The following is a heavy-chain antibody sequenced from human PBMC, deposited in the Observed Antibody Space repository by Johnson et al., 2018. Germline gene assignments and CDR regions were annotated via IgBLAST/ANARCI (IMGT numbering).Heavy chain of an antibody. CDR2: ISSSSSYI. V-gene: IGHV3-21*01. Sequence: VQLVQSGGGVVQPGRSLRLSCAASGFTFSSYAMHWVRQAPGKGLEWVSSISSSSSYIYYADSVKGRFTISRDNAKNSLYLQMNSLRDGDTAVYYRARELGDRSGAFDIWGQGTMVTVSS. D-gene: IGHD3-10*01. J-gene: IGHJ3*02. CDR1: GFTFSSYA. CDR3: ARELGDRSGAFDI.